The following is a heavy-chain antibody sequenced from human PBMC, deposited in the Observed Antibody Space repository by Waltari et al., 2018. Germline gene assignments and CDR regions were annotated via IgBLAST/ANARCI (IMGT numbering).Heavy chain of an antibody. V-gene: IGHV4-4*07. Sequence: QVQLQESGPGLVKPSETLSLTCTVSGGSISSYYWSWIRQPAGQGLEWIGRIYTSGSTNYNPSLKSRVTMSVDTSKNQFSLKLSSVTAADTAVYYCARGIWFRELLKGTADAFDIWGQGTMVTVSS. CDR1: GGSISSYY. D-gene: IGHD3-10*01. J-gene: IGHJ3*02. CDR3: ARGIWFRELLKGTADAFDI. CDR2: IYTSGST.